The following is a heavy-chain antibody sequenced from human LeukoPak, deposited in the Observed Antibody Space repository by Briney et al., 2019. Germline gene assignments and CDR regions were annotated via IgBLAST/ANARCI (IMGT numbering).Heavy chain of an antibody. CDR3: ARGIGYCSGGSCYPFDY. CDR2: IKQDGSEK. V-gene: IGHV3-7*03. D-gene: IGHD2-15*01. J-gene: IGHJ4*02. Sequence: PGGSLRLSCAASGFTFSSYWMSWVRQAPGKGREWVANIKQDGSEKYYVDSVKGRFTISRDNAKNSLYMQMNSLRAEDTAVYYCARGIGYCSGGSCYPFDYWGQGTLVTVSS. CDR1: GFTFSSYW.